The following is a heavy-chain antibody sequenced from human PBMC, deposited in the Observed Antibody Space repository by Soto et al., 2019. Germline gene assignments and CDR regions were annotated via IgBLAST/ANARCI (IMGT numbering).Heavy chain of an antibody. V-gene: IGHV3-30*14. CDR2: ISYDGNSE. Sequence: QMQLVESGGGVVQPGRSLRLSCAASGFTFGAYTMHWVRQAPGKGLEWVAVISYDGNSELYTDPVKGRFSVPRDNSKSTMYLQINSLRAEDTAVYYCARDGYSGRSDGFDVWGQGTMVTVSS. CDR3: ARDGYSGRSDGFDV. D-gene: IGHD1-26*01. J-gene: IGHJ3*01. CDR1: GFTFGAYT.